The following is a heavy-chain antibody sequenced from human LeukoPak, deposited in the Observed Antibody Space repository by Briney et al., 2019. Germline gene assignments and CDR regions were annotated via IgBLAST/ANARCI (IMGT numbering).Heavy chain of an antibody. CDR3: ARDYYESSGYYPWNY. CDR1: GFTFSSYG. CDR2: ISNDGSSK. J-gene: IGHJ4*02. V-gene: IGHV3-30*19. Sequence: GGSLRLSCAASGFTFSSYGMHWVRQAPGKGLEWVAVISNDGSSKYYADSVKGRFTISRDNSKNTLYLQMNSLRAEDTAVYYCARDYYESSGYYPWNYWGQGTLVTVSS. D-gene: IGHD3-22*01.